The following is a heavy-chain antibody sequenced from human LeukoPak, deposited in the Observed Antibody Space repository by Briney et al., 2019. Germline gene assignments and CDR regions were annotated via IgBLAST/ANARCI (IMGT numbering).Heavy chain of an antibody. CDR2: IKQDGSEK. CDR1: GLSVSGYW. CDR3: ASRYCTGVNCFAASYMCMDV. Sequence: GGSLRLSCAASGLSVSGYWLTWVRQAPGKGLEWVANIKQDGSEKNYVDSVKGRFTISRDNADNSLYLEMTNPRVEDTAVYFCASRYCTGVNCFAASYMCMDVWGKGTTVTVSS. J-gene: IGHJ6*03. V-gene: IGHV3-7*01. D-gene: IGHD2-8*02.